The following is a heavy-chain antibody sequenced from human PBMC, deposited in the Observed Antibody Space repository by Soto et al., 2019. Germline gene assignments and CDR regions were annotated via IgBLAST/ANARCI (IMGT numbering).Heavy chain of an antibody. CDR1: GYTFSTYG. D-gene: IGHD2-2*02. Sequence: GASVKVSCKVSGYTFSTYGITWVRQAPGQGLDWMGWINPIKGDTNSAAIFQDRVTMTTDTSTRTAYMELRSLKSDDTAVYYCARVKVPAAILGAFDLWGQGTLVTVSS. CDR3: ARVKVPAAILGAFDL. CDR2: INPIKGDT. V-gene: IGHV1-18*01. J-gene: IGHJ3*01.